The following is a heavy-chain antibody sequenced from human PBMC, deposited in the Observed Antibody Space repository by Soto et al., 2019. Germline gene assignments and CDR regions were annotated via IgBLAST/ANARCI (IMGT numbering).Heavy chain of an antibody. CDR2: VYHRGTT. CDR1: GASTSNYH. J-gene: IGHJ4*02. Sequence: SETLSLTCSVSGASTSNYHYSWIRQSPGKGLEWIGYVYHRGTTYYTPSLKSRVNKSVDTSSNEFYLNLKSVTAADTAGYYSALSRYNYGRPFDFWGQGTLVTVSS. CDR3: ALSRYNYGRPFDF. V-gene: IGHV4-59*01. D-gene: IGHD3-10*01.